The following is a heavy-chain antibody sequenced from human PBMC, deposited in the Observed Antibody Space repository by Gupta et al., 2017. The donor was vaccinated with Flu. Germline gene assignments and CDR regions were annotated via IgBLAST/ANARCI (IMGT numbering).Heavy chain of an antibody. CDR1: GGSISSRSFY. CDR3: ARQTTRTGNRDAFDI. V-gene: IGHV4-39*01. J-gene: IGHJ3*02. D-gene: IGHD3/OR15-3a*01. Sequence: QLQLQESGPGLMKPSETMSLTCTVPGGSISSRSFYWTWIRQAPGKGLEWIGSISYSGSTNYNPSLKSRVTISGDTSKNQFSLSLSSVTAADTAVYYCARQTTRTGNRDAFDIWGQGTMVTVSS. CDR2: ISYSGST.